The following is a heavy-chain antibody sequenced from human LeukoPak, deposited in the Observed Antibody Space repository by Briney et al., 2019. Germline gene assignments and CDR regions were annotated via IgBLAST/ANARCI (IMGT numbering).Heavy chain of an antibody. CDR1: GFTFTSYA. CDR3: AKGAFEQWLVQVIPFDY. D-gene: IGHD6-19*01. J-gene: IGHJ4*02. V-gene: IGHV3-23*01. Sequence: GGSLRLSCAASGFTFTSYAMSWVRQAPGKGLQWVSVINGGGTSTDYAGSVKGRFTISRDNSKNTLYLQMNSLRAEDTATYYCAKGAFEQWLVQVIPFDYWGQGTLVTVSS. CDR2: INGGGTST.